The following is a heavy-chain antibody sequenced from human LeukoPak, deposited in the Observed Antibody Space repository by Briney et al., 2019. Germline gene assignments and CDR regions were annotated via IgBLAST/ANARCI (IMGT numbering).Heavy chain of an antibody. D-gene: IGHD6-19*01. J-gene: IGHJ6*02. Sequence: GGSLRLSCAASGFTFSSYSMNWVRQAPGKGLEWVSSISSSSSYICYADSVKGRFAISRDNAKNSLYLQMNSLRAEDTAVYYCARATVAGISYYYYGMDVWGQGTTVTVSS. CDR1: GFTFSSYS. V-gene: IGHV3-21*01. CDR2: ISSSSSYI. CDR3: ARATVAGISYYYYGMDV.